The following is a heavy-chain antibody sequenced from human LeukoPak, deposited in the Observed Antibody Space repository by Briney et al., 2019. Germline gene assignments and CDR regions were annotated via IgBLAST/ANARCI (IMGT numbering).Heavy chain of an antibody. V-gene: IGHV3-13*01. CDR2: IGTAGDT. CDR3: ARAGPDYGMDV. J-gene: IGHJ6*02. Sequence: GALGLSCAAAGFTFSSYDMHWGRQATGKGLEWGSAIGTAGDTYNPGSVKGRFTISRENAKNSLYLQMNSLRAGDTAVYYCARAGPDYGMDVWGQGTTVTVSS. CDR1: GFTFSSYD.